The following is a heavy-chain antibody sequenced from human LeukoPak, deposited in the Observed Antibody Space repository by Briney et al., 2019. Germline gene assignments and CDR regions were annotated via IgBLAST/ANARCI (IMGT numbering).Heavy chain of an antibody. D-gene: IGHD6-13*01. Sequence: ASVKVSCKASGYTFTGYYMHWVRQAPGQGLEWMGGFDPEDGETIYAQKFQGRVTMTEDTSTDTAYMELSSLRSEDTAVYYCATGQQLDIPFDYWGQGTLVTVSS. J-gene: IGHJ4*02. CDR2: FDPEDGET. CDR1: GYTFTGYY. CDR3: ATGQQLDIPFDY. V-gene: IGHV1-24*01.